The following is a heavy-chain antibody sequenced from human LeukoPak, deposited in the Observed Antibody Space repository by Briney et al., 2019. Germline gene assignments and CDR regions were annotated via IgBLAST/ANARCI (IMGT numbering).Heavy chain of an antibody. V-gene: IGHV3-74*01. CDR1: GFTFSSYW. CDR2: INSDGSST. CDR3: ARDTHKYYYDSSGYYYSSRFDP. J-gene: IGHJ5*02. D-gene: IGHD3-22*01. Sequence: GGSLRLSCAASGFTFSSYWMHWVRQAPGKGLVWVSRINSDGSSTSYADSVKGRFTISRDNAKNTLYLQMNSLRAEDTAVYYCARDTHKYYYDSSGYYYSSRFDPLGQGTLVTVSS.